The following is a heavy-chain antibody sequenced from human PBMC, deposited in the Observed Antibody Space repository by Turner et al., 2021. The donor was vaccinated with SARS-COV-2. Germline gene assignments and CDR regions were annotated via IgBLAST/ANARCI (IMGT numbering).Heavy chain of an antibody. CDR1: GFTLSTYS. CDR2: ISGTTTTI. Sequence: EVQLVESGGGLVQPGGSLRLSCAASGFTLSTYSMSWVRQAPGKGPEWVSYISGTTTTIYYADSVKGRFTISRDNAKNSLDLQMNNLRAEDTAMYYCAREHYDFWSGYFYWGQGTLVTVSS. V-gene: IGHV3-48*01. D-gene: IGHD3-3*01. J-gene: IGHJ4*02. CDR3: AREHYDFWSGYFY.